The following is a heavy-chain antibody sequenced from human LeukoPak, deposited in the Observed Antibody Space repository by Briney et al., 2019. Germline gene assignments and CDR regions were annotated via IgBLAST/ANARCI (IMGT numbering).Heavy chain of an antibody. CDR1: GFTFSDYS. D-gene: IGHD1-7*01. V-gene: IGHV3-21*01. Sequence: PGESLRLSCAASGFTFSDYSMNWVRQAPGKGLEWVSSISSSSSYIFYADSVRGRFSISRDNAKNSLYLQMNSLRAEDTAVYYCARDYTLTLGTTTYFQHWGQGTLVTVSS. CDR3: ARDYTLTLGTTTYFQH. CDR2: ISSSSSYI. J-gene: IGHJ1*01.